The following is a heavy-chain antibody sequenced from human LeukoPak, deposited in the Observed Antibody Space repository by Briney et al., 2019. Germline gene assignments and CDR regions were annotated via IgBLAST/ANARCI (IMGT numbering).Heavy chain of an antibody. J-gene: IGHJ3*02. V-gene: IGHV4-30-4*01. CDR3: ARVLPVMITFGGATSADAFDI. D-gene: IGHD3-16*01. CDR2: IYYSGST. CDR1: GGSISSGDYY. Sequence: SETLSLTCTVSGGSISSGDYYWSWIRRPPGKGLEWIGYIYYSGSTYYNPSLKSRVTISVDTSKNQFSLKLSSVTAADTAVYYCARVLPVMITFGGATSADAFDIWGQGTMVTVSS.